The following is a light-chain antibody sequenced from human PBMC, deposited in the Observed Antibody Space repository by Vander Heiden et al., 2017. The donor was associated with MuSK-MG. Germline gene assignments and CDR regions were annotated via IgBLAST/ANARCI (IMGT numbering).Light chain of an antibody. V-gene: IGLV2-8*01. CDR3: SSYAGSNTVV. J-gene: IGLJ2*01. CDR2: EVR. CDR1: SSYAGGYNY. Sequence: SGSPGQSVTISCTGSSSYAGGYNYVSWYQQHPRKAPKLMIYEVRKPPSGVPDRFSGSKSGNPASLTVSGLQAEDEADYSCSSYAGSNTVVFGGGTKLTVL.